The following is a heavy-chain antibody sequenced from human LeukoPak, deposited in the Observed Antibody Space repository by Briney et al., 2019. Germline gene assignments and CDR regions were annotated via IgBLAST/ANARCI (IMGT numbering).Heavy chain of an antibody. V-gene: IGHV4-39*07. CDR1: GRSIIFIPYY. CDR3: ARDPDYHGSGGYAARGRYYCDY. J-gene: IGHJ4*02. D-gene: IGHD3-10*01. CDR2: IYYRVST. Sequence: PSETLSLTCTVSGRSIIFIPYYWGWTRPPPGKGRGLIGTIYYRVSTYYNPSINTRVNISVDATKNQFSITPSSVTAADTAVSDRARDPDYHGSGGYAARGRYYCDYGPQETRDSVSS.